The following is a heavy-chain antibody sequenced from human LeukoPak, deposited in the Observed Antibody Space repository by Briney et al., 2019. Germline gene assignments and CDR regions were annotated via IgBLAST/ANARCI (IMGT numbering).Heavy chain of an antibody. Sequence: PSETLSLTCTVSGGFISSGGYYWSWIRQHPGKGLEWIGYIYYSGSTYYNPSLKSRVTISVDTSKNQFSLKLSSVTAADTAVYYCARVAAVAGTWVYFDYWGQGTLVTVSS. CDR2: IYYSGST. CDR3: ARVAAVAGTWVYFDY. J-gene: IGHJ4*02. V-gene: IGHV4-31*03. D-gene: IGHD6-19*01. CDR1: GGFISSGGYY.